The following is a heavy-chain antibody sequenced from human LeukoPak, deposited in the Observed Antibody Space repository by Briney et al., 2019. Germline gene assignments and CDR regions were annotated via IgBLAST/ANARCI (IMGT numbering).Heavy chain of an antibody. V-gene: IGHV3-7*01. Sequence: GRSLRLSCTASGFTFGTYWMTWVRQAPGKGLEWVANMKQDGSEKYYVDSVRGRFTISRDSAKNSLYLQMNSLRAEDTAVYYCARIYCSSTNCYRHFDYWGQGTLVTVSS. CDR1: GFTFGTYW. D-gene: IGHD2-2*01. CDR3: ARIYCSSTNCYRHFDY. CDR2: MKQDGSEK. J-gene: IGHJ4*02.